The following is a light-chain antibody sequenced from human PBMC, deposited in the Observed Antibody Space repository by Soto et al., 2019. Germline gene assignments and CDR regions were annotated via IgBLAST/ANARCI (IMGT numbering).Light chain of an antibody. CDR2: EVS. J-gene: IGLJ1*01. V-gene: IGLV2-23*02. CDR3: CSYSGPSAPYV. Sequence: QSALTQPASVSGSPGQSIIISCTGTTNNVGSHDLVSWYQQYPGKAPKLILSEVSKRPSGVSHRFSGSKSANTASLTISGLQTEDEADYYCCSYSGPSAPYVFGTGTKVTVL. CDR1: TNNVGSHDL.